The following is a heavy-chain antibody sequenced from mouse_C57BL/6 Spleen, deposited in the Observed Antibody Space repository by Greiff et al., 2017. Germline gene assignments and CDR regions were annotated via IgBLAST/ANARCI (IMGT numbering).Heavy chain of an antibody. V-gene: IGHV5-6*01. J-gene: IGHJ2*01. Sequence: EVQLQQSGGDLVKPGGSLKLSCAASGFTFSSYGMSWVRLTPDKRLEWVATISSGGSYTYYPDSVKGRFTISRDNAKNTLYLQMSSLKSEDTAMYYCARSPYSFYYFDYWGQGTTLTVA. CDR2: ISSGGSYT. CDR3: ARSPYSFYYFDY. D-gene: IGHD2-10*01. CDR1: GFTFSSYG.